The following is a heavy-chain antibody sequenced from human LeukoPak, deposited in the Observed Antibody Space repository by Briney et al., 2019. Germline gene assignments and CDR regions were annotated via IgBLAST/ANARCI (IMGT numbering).Heavy chain of an antibody. CDR2: IYNSGST. J-gene: IGHJ5*02. CDR1: GGSISSNY. CDR3: ARRSASSFSHWFDP. D-gene: IGHD3-10*01. V-gene: IGHV4-59*08. Sequence: ASETLSLNCNVSGGSISSNYWSWLRQPPGKGLEWIGYIYNSGSTNYNPSLKSRVTISGDTSKNQFSLKLRSVTAADTAVYYCARRSASSFSHWFDPWGQGILVTVSS.